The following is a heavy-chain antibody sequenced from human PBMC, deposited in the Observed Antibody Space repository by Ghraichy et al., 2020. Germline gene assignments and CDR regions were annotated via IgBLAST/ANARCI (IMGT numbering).Heavy chain of an antibody. CDR3: ARSRYSNSWYYFDY. Sequence: LSLTCAASGFSFSSYSMNWVRQAPGKGLEWLSHISGSGTTIDDADSVKGRFTISRDNARNSLFLQMNSLRDEDTAVYYCARSRYSNSWYYFDYWGQGILVTVSS. D-gene: IGHD6-13*01. J-gene: IGHJ4*02. CDR2: ISGSGTTI. V-gene: IGHV3-48*02. CDR1: GFSFSSYS.